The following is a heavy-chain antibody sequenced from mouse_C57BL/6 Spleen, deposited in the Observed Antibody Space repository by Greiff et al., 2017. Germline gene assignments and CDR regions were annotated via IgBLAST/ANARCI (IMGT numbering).Heavy chain of an antibody. Sequence: QVQLQQPGAELVKPGASVKLSCKASGYTFTSYWMHWVKQRPGQGLEWIGMIHPNSGSTNYNEKFKSKATLTVDKSSSTAYMQLSSLTSKDSAVYYCAREDGNSPYYFDYWGQGTTLTVSS. V-gene: IGHV1-64*01. D-gene: IGHD2-1*01. CDR2: IHPNSGST. CDR3: AREDGNSPYYFDY. J-gene: IGHJ2*01. CDR1: GYTFTSYW.